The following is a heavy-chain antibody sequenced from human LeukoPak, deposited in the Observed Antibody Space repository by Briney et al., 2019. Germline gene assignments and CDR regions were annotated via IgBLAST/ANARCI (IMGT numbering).Heavy chain of an antibody. V-gene: IGHV4-61*01. J-gene: IGHJ4*02. Sequence: KPSETLSLTCTVSGGSVSSVTCDWSWIRQPPGKGLEWIGYISDSVTTKYSPSLKTRVTISVDTSKNQFSLKLRSVTAADTAVYYCAARGQGSSLSYFVYWGQGTLVTVSS. D-gene: IGHD3-10*01. CDR1: GGSVSSVTCD. CDR2: ISDSVTT. CDR3: AARGQGSSLSYFVY.